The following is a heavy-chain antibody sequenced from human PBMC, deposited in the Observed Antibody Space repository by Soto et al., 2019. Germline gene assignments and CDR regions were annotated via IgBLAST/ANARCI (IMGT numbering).Heavy chain of an antibody. CDR1: GFTFSSYA. J-gene: IGHJ6*03. Sequence: PGGSLRLSCAASGFTFSSYAMSWVRQAPGKGLEWVSAISGSGGSTYYADSVKGRFTISRDNSKNTLYLQMNSLRAEDTAVYYCAKDVKSGSDFSYYYMDVWGKGTTVTVSS. V-gene: IGHV3-23*01. D-gene: IGHD5-12*01. CDR3: AKDVKSGSDFSYYYMDV. CDR2: ISGSGGST.